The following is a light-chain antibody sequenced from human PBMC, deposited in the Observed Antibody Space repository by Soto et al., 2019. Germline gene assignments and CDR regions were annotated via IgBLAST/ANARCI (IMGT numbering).Light chain of an antibody. CDR3: QQRSNWPGLT. J-gene: IGKJ4*02. Sequence: EIVLTQSPDTLSLSPGERPTLSCRASQSVSSYLAWYQQKPGQAPRLLIYDASNRATGIPARFSGSGSGTDFTLTISSLEPEDFAVYYCQQRSNWPGLTFGGGTKVDIK. V-gene: IGKV3-11*01. CDR2: DAS. CDR1: QSVSSY.